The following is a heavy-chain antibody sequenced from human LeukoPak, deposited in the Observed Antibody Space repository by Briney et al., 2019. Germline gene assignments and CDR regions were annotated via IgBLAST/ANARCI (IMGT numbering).Heavy chain of an antibody. Sequence: ASVKVSCKASGYTSTGYYIHWVRQAPGQGLEWMGWINPNSGGTNHAQKFQGRVTMTRDTSISTAYMELSRLTSDDTAVYYCARDAIVRDYSNSDYWGQGTLVTVPS. D-gene: IGHD4-11*01. CDR2: INPNSGGT. CDR1: GYTSTGYY. J-gene: IGHJ4*02. CDR3: ARDAIVRDYSNSDY. V-gene: IGHV1-2*02.